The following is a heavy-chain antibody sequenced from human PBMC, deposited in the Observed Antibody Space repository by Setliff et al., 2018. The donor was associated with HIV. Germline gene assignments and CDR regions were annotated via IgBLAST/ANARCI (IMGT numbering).Heavy chain of an antibody. V-gene: IGHV3-23*01. Sequence: GSLRLSCAASGFTFSSYAMSWVRQAPGKGLEWVSAISGKDGSTYYADSVRGRFTISRDNSKNTLYLQMNSLRAEDTAVYYCAKSSWWEPRAYWGQGTLVTVSS. J-gene: IGHJ4*02. CDR1: GFTFSSYA. CDR2: ISGKDGST. CDR3: AKSSWWEPRAY. D-gene: IGHD2-15*01.